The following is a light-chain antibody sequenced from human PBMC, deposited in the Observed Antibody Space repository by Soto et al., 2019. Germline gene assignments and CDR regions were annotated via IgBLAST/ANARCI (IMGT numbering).Light chain of an antibody. J-gene: IGKJ1*01. V-gene: IGKV3-20*01. CDR1: QIFSSSY. CDR3: QQYDISPWT. Sequence: EIVLTQSPGTLSLSPGERATLSCSASQIFSSSYLDWYQQKPGQAPRLLIYGASSRATGIPDRFSGSGSGTDFTLTISRLEPEDFAVYYCQQYDISPWTFGQGTKVDI. CDR2: GAS.